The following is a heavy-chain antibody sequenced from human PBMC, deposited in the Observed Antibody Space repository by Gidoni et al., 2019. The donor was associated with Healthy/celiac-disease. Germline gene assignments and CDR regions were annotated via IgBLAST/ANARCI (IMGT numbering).Heavy chain of an antibody. CDR1: GGSFCGYY. CDR2: INHSGST. Sequence: QLQQWGAGPLKTSETLSLTCAVYGGSFCGYYWSWIRQPPGKGLEWIGEINHSGSTNCNPSLKSRVTISVDTTKNQFSLKLSSVNAADTAVYYCARGNWFDHWGQGTLVTVSS. CDR3: ARGNWFDH. J-gene: IGHJ5*02. V-gene: IGHV4-34*01.